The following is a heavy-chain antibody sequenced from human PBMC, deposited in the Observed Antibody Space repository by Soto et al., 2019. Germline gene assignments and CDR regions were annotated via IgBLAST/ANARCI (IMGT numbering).Heavy chain of an antibody. V-gene: IGHV1-2*04. D-gene: IGHD3-10*01. CDR3: ARGITMVRGVLLDAFDI. Sequence: ASVKVSCKASGYTFTGYYMHWVRQAPGQGLEWMGWINPNSGGTNYAQRFQGWVTMTRDTSISTAYMELSRLRSDDTAVYYCARGITMVRGVLLDAFDIWGQGTMVTVSS. CDR1: GYTFTGYY. CDR2: INPNSGGT. J-gene: IGHJ3*02.